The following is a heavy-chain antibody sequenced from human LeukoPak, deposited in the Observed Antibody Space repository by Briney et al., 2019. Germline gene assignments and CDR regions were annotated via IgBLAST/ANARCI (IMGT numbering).Heavy chain of an antibody. Sequence: SETLSLTCTVSGGSITNYIWGWIRQPPGKGLEWIGYIYTSGTTNYNPSLRSRVTISVDTSKNQFSLKLSSVTAADTAVYYCARSKAAELIDYWGQGTLVTVSS. J-gene: IGHJ4*02. CDR3: ARSKAAELIDY. CDR1: GGSITNYI. D-gene: IGHD1-7*01. CDR2: IYTSGTT. V-gene: IGHV4-4*09.